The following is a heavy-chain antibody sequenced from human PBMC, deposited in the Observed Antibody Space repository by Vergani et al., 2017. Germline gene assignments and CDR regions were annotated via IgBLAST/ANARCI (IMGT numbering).Heavy chain of an antibody. CDR2: INHSGST. V-gene: IGHV4-34*01. J-gene: IGHJ4*02. Sequence: QVQLQQWGAGLLKPSETLSLTCAVYGGSFSGYYWSWIRQPPGKGLEWIGEINHSGSTNYNPSLKSRVTISVDTSKNQFSLKLSSVTAADTAVYYCARWNDYGGGDYWGQGTLVTVSS. CDR1: GGSFSGYY. D-gene: IGHD4-23*01. CDR3: ARWNDYGGGDY.